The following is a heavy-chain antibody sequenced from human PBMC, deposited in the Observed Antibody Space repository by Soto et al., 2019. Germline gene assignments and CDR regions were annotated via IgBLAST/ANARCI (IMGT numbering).Heavy chain of an antibody. CDR2: ISYDGSNK. Sequence: LRLSCAASGFTFSSYGMHWVRQVPGKGLEWVAVISYDGSNKYYADSVKGRFTISRDNSKNTLYLQMNSLRAEDTAVYYCAKDPGIQAITILYYFDYWGQGTLVTVSS. CDR1: GFTFSSYG. D-gene: IGHD3-3*01. V-gene: IGHV3-30*18. CDR3: AKDPGIQAITILYYFDY. J-gene: IGHJ4*02.